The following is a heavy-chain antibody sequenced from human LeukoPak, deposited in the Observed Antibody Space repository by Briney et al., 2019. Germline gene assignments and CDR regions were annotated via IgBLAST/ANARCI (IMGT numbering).Heavy chain of an antibody. J-gene: IGHJ6*03. Sequence: PGGSLRLSCAASGFTFSNYNMNWVRQAPGKTMEWVSSITSSGTYIFYADSVRGRFTISRDNAKNSLYLQMNSLRAEDTAVYYCAKRRGLELLYYYYMDVWGKGTTVTVSS. CDR2: ITSSGTYI. V-gene: IGHV3-21*04. D-gene: IGHD1-7*01. CDR1: GFTFSNYN. CDR3: AKRRGLELLYYYYMDV.